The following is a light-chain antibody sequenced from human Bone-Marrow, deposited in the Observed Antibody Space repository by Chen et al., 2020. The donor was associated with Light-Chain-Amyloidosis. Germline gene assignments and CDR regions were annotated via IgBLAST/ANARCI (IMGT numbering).Light chain of an antibody. CDR3: SSFTSSSSYV. Sequence: QSALTQPASVSGSPGQSITISCTGTSGDVATYNYVSWYQQHPGKASKVMIDAVSNRPSGVANRLSGSKAGNTASLTISGLQAEDEADYYCSSFTSSSSYVFGPGTKVTVL. CDR2: AVS. V-gene: IGLV2-14*01. CDR1: SGDVATYNY. J-gene: IGLJ1*01.